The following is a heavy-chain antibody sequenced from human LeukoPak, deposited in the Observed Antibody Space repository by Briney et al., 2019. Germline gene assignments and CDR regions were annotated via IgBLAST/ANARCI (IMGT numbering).Heavy chain of an antibody. V-gene: IGHV4-59*01. CDR3: ARVSATAAADHYYYYMDV. CDR2: IYYSGST. D-gene: IGHD5-12*01. CDR1: GGSISSYY. Sequence: TSETLSLTYTVSGGSISSYYWSWIRQPPGKGLEWIGYIYYSGSTNYNPSLKSRVTISVDTSKNQFSLKLSSVTAADTAVYYCARVSATAAADHYYYYMDVWGKGTTVTVSS. J-gene: IGHJ6*03.